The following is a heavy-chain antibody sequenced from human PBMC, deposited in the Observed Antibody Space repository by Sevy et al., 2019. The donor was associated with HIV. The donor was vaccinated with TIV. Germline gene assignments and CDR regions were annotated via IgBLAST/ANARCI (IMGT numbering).Heavy chain of an antibody. D-gene: IGHD3-10*01. Sequence: GGSLRLSCAVSGTNFGAFAMHWVRQAPGKGLEWVAGLSLQGTNKYYADSLKGRFNISRDNSKDILYLNMKSLRPEDTAIYYCAKDVVGGTYYKGNYYYGMDVWGLGTTVTVSS. V-gene: IGHV3-30*18. CDR3: AKDVVGGTYYKGNYYYGMDV. J-gene: IGHJ6*02. CDR2: LSLQGTNK. CDR1: GTNFGAFA.